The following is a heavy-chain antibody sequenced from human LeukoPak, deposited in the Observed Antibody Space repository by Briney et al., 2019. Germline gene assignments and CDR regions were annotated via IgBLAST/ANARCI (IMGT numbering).Heavy chain of an antibody. V-gene: IGHV3-23*01. CDR2: ITSGFTP. J-gene: IGHJ4*02. Sequence: GGSLSLSCAASGLTFSNYAMSWFRQAPGKGLEWVSGITSGFTPHYADSVKGRFTISRDNSKNTFHLQMNSLRAEDTAVYYCAKDYSDSRVGDVFLEYWDQGTLVTVSS. D-gene: IGHD1-26*01. CDR1: GLTFSNYA. CDR3: AKDYSDSRVGDVFLEY.